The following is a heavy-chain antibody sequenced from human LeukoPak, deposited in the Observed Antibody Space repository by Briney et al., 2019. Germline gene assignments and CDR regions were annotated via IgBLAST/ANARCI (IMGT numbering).Heavy chain of an antibody. J-gene: IGHJ4*02. CDR3: AKEAFRYCSSTSCYRGDY. CDR2: ISGSGGST. D-gene: IGHD2-2*02. CDR1: GFTFSSYA. V-gene: IGHV3-23*01. Sequence: GGSLRLSCAASGFTFSSYAMSGVRQAPGKGLEWVSAISGSGGSTYYADSVKVRFTISRDNSKNTLYLQMNSLRAEDTAVYYCAKEAFRYCSSTSCYRGDYWGQGTLVTVSS.